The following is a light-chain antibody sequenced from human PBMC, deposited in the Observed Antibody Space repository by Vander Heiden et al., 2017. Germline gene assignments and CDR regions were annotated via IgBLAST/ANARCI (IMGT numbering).Light chain of an antibody. CDR2: ATS. Sequence: IVLSQSPGTLSLSPGERATLSCRASQSVSGSYLAWYQQKPGQAPRLLIYATSSRATGIPDRYHGSGSGTDFTLTVSRLEPEDFAVYYCQQDDTSPQTFGQGTKVEIK. J-gene: IGKJ1*01. V-gene: IGKV3-20*01. CDR1: QSVSGSY. CDR3: QQDDTSPQT.